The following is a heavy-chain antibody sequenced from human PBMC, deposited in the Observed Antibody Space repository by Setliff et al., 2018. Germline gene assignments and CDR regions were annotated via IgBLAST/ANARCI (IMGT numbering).Heavy chain of an antibody. CDR2: INPSGGST. V-gene: IGHV1-46*01. CDR1: GYTFTSYY. Sequence: ASVKVSCKASGYTFTSYYMHWVRQAPGQGLEWMGIINPSGGSTSYAQKLQGRVTMTTDTSTSTAYMELRSLRSDDTAVYYCARVMGSWELLRGYYYYGMDVWGQGTTVTVSS. J-gene: IGHJ6*02. CDR3: ARVMGSWELLRGYYYYGMDV. D-gene: IGHD1-26*01.